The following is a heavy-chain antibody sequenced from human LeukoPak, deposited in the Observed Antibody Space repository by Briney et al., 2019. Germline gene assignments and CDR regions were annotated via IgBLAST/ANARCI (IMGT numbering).Heavy chain of an antibody. CDR3: AIMYYYDSSGYSY. Sequence: SETLSLTCAVYGGPFSGYYWSWIRQPPGKGLEWIGEINHSGSTNYNPSLKSRVTISVDTSKNQFSLKLSSVTAADTAVYYCAIMYYYDSSGYSYWGQGTLVTVSS. CDR1: GGPFSGYY. D-gene: IGHD3-22*01. CDR2: INHSGST. V-gene: IGHV4-34*01. J-gene: IGHJ4*02.